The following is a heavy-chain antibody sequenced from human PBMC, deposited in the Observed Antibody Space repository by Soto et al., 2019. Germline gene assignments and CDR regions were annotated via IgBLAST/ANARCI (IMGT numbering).Heavy chain of an antibody. CDR1: GGTFSTYP. J-gene: IGHJ1*01. V-gene: IGHV1-69*12. CDR2: INPIFGTA. D-gene: IGHD4-4*01. CDR3: ARLRASNYEAYQH. Sequence: QVQLVQSGAEVKKPGSSVKVSCKASGGTFSTYPISWVRQAPGQGLEWMGGINPIFGTANYAQKLQGRVTTTADESTTTADMQLSSLRSDDTAVYYCARLRASNYEAYQHWGQGTLVTVSS.